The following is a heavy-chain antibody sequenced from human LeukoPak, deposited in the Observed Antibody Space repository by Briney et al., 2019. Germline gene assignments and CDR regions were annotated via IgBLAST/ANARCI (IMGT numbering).Heavy chain of an antibody. CDR2: ISGSGGST. J-gene: IGHJ4*02. CDR1: GFTFSSYA. Sequence: QSGGSLRLSCAASGFTFSSYAMSWVRQAPGKGLEWVSAISGSGGSTYYAGSVKGRFTISRDNSKNTLYLQMNSLRAEDTAVYYCAKDQHYGSGDYFDYWGQGTLVTVSS. D-gene: IGHD3-10*01. CDR3: AKDQHYGSGDYFDY. V-gene: IGHV3-23*01.